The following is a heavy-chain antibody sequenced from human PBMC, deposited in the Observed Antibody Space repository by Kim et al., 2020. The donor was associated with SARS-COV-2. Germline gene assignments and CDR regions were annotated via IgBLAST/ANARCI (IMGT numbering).Heavy chain of an antibody. D-gene: IGHD4-17*01. V-gene: IGHV4-34*01. CDR2: INHSGST. CDR1: GGSFSGYY. Sequence: SETLSLTCAVYGGSFSGYYWSWIRQPPGKGLEWIGEINHSGSTNYNPSLKSRVTISVDTSKNQFSLKLSSVTAADTAVYYCARGRGTTVVRRLYWYFDLWGRGTLVTVSS. J-gene: IGHJ2*01. CDR3: ARGRGTTVVRRLYWYFDL.